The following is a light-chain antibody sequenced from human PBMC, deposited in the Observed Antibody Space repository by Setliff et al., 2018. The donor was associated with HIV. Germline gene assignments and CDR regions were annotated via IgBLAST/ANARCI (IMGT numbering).Light chain of an antibody. CDR2: SNN. CDR3: AAWEDSLDGRVV. Sequence: QPVLTQPPSASGTPGQRVIISCSGSSSNIGRNTVNWYQQLPGTAPQLLIYSNNQRPSGVPDRFSGSKSGTSASLAISGLQSEDEADYYCAAWEDSLDGRVVFGGGTQLTVL. CDR1: SSNIGRNT. J-gene: IGLJ2*01. V-gene: IGLV1-44*01.